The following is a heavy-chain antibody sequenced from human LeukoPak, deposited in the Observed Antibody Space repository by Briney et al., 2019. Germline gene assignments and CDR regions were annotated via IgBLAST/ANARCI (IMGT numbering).Heavy chain of an antibody. V-gene: IGHV3-23*01. CDR1: GFTFSSYA. D-gene: IGHD4-17*01. CDR3: AKGRGTAVTSAANY. CDR2: ISGSGDNT. Sequence: GGSLRLSCAASGFTFSSYAMSWVRQAPGKGLEWVSSISGSGDNTCYADSVKDRFSISRDNSKTTVSLQMNSLRAEDTAVYYCAKGRGTAVTSAANYWGQGTLVTVSA. J-gene: IGHJ4*02.